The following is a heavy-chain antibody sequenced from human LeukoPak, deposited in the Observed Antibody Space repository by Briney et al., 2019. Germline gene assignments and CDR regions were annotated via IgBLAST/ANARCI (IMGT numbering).Heavy chain of an antibody. J-gene: IGHJ4*02. CDR3: ARAPTYRPDDY. D-gene: IGHD5-12*01. Sequence: PGRSLRLSCAASGFTFSGYAMHWVRQAPGKGLEWVAVISYDGSNKYYADSVKGRFTISRDNSKNTLYLQMNSLRAEDTAVYYCARAPTYRPDDYWGQGTLVTVSS. CDR2: ISYDGSNK. V-gene: IGHV3-30*01. CDR1: GFTFSGYA.